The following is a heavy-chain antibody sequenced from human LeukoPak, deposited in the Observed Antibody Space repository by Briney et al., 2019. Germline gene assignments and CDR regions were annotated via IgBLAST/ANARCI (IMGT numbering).Heavy chain of an antibody. D-gene: IGHD3-22*01. CDR2: IHYSGST. CDR3: ARDSVYDSSGYDAFDI. J-gene: IGHJ3*02. Sequence: PSETLSLTCSVSGDSITTNNYYWGWIRQPPGKGLEWIGNIHYSGSTYYSPSLKNRVTISVDTSKNQFSLRLKSVTAADTAVYYCARDSVYDSSGYDAFDIWGQGTMVTVSS. V-gene: IGHV4-39*02. CDR1: GDSITTNNYY.